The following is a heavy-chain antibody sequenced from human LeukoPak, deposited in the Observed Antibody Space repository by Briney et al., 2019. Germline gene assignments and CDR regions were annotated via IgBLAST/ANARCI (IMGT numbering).Heavy chain of an antibody. Sequence: GGSLRLSCAASGFTFDNYAMHWVRQAPGKGLEWVSLISGGGGSTSYADSVKGRFTISRDNSKGSLYLQMNSLTTEDTALYYCAKVPGSSSWYSLGYWGQGTLVTVSS. J-gene: IGHJ4*02. V-gene: IGHV3-43*02. CDR2: ISGGGGST. CDR1: GFTFDNYA. D-gene: IGHD6-13*01. CDR3: AKVPGSSSWYSLGY.